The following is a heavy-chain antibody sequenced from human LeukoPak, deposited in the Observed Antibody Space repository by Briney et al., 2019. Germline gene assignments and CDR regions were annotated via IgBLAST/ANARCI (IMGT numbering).Heavy chain of an antibody. Sequence: GESLKISCKGSGYSFTSYWIAWVRQMPGKGLEWMGRVDPSDSYTTYSPSFQGHVPVSAHKSISTAYLQWSSLKASDTAMYYCARDSQIAVAANYWGQGTLVTVSS. CDR2: VDPSDSYT. CDR1: GYSFTSYW. V-gene: IGHV5-10-1*01. D-gene: IGHD6-19*01. CDR3: ARDSQIAVAANY. J-gene: IGHJ4*02.